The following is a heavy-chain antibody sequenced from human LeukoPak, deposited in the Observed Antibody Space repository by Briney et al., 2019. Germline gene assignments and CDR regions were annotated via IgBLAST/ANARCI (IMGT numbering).Heavy chain of an antibody. J-gene: IGHJ5*02. D-gene: IGHD2-2*03. Sequence: SETLSLTCTVSGGSISSSSYYWGWIRQPPGKGLEWIGSIYYSGSTYYNPSLKSRVTISVDTSKNQFSLKLSSVTAADTAVYYCAREGSWISKGWFDPWGQGTLVTVSS. CDR1: GGSISSSSYY. CDR2: IYYSGST. CDR3: AREGSWISKGWFDP. V-gene: IGHV4-39*07.